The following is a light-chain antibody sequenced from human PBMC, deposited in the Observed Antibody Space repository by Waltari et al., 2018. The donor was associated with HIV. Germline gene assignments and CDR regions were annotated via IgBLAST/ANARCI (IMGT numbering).Light chain of an antibody. J-gene: IGLJ3*02. CDR1: SPNTGAGYD. V-gene: IGLV1-40*01. Sequence: SVLTPPPSVSGAPGQRVTISCPGSSPNTGAGYDVHWYQQLPGTAPKRLIYGNSNRPSGVPDRFSGSKSGTSASLAITGLQAEDEADYYCQSYDSSLSGSKVFGGGTKLTVL. CDR2: GNS. CDR3: QSYDSSLSGSKV.